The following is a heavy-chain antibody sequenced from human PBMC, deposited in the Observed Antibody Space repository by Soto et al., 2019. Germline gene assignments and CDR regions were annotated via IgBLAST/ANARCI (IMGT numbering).Heavy chain of an antibody. V-gene: IGHV3-7*01. J-gene: IGHJ4*02. D-gene: IGHD2-15*01. CDR3: ARDLYVVVGRATISSPFDY. CDR1: GFTFSSYW. CDR2: IKQDGSEK. Sequence: GGSLRLSCAASGFTFSSYWMSWVRQAPGKGLEWVANIKQDGSEKYYVDSVKGRFTISRDNAKNSLYLQMNSLRAEDTAVYYCARDLYVVVGRATISSPFDYWGQGPLVTVSS.